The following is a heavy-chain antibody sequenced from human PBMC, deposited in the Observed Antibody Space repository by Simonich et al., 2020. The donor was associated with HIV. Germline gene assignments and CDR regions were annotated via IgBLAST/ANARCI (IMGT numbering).Heavy chain of an antibody. CDR3: ARLTAGGLGEYFQH. D-gene: IGHD6-13*01. CDR2: INHSDST. J-gene: IGHJ1*01. Sequence: QVQLQQWGAGLLKPSETLSLTCAVYGGSFSGYYWSWIRQPPGKGLEWIGEINHSDSTNYNPSLKSRDTISVDTSKNQFSLKLSSVTAADTAVYYCARLTAGGLGEYFQHWGQGTLVTVSS. V-gene: IGHV4-34*01. CDR1: GGSFSGYY.